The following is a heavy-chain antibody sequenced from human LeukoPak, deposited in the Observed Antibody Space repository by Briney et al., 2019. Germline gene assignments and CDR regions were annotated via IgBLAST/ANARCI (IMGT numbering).Heavy chain of an antibody. J-gene: IGHJ6*02. D-gene: IGHD6-13*01. CDR3: ARDRVVAAAGGDYYYYGMDV. V-gene: IGHV1-69*13. Sequence: ASVKVSCKASGGTFSSYAISWVRQAPGQGLDGMGRIIPIFGTANYAQKFQGRVTITADESTSTAYMELSSLRSEDTAVYHCARDRVVAAAGGDYYYYGMDVWGQGATVTVSS. CDR1: GGTFSSYA. CDR2: IIPIFGTA.